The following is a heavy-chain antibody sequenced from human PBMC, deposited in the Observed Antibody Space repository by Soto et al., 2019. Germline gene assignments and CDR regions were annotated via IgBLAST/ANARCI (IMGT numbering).Heavy chain of an antibody. CDR3: ASERVFGESAFDI. V-gene: IGHV4-59*01. Sequence: QLQLQESGPGLVKPSETLSLTCTVSGGSISSYYWNWIRQPPGKGLEWIAYIYHSGATNYSPSLRRRATITIDTSKNQFALKQKSVTAADTAVYYCASERVFGESAFDIWGQGTMVSVSS. CDR2: IYHSGAT. J-gene: IGHJ3*02. D-gene: IGHD3-16*01. CDR1: GGSISSYY.